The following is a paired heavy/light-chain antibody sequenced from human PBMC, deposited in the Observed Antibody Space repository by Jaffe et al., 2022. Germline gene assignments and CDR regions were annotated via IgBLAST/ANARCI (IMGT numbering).Heavy chain of an antibody. CDR3: ARQSGVITFGGVIIKGAFDI. D-gene: IGHD3-16*02. CDR1: GGSISSSSYY. J-gene: IGHJ3*02. CDR2: IYYSGST. Sequence: QLQLQESGPGLVKPSETLSLTCTVSGGSISSSSYYWGWIRQPPGKGLEWIGSIYYSGSTYYNPSLKSRVTISVDTSKNQFSLKLSSVTAADTAVYYCARQSGVITFGGVIIKGAFDIWGQGTMVTVSS. V-gene: IGHV4-39*01.
Light chain of an antibody. Sequence: DIQMTQSPSTLSASVGDRVTITCRASQSISSWLAWYQQKPGKAPKLLIYKASSLESGVPSRFSGSGSGTEFTLTISSLQPDDFATYYCQQYNTDSETFGQGTKVEIK. J-gene: IGKJ1*01. CDR3: QQYNTDSET. V-gene: IGKV1-5*03. CDR2: KAS. CDR1: QSISSW.